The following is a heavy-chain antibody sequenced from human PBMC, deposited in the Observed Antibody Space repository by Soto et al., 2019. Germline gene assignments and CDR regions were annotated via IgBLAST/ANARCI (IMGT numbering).Heavy chain of an antibody. Sequence: PGGSLRHSCVASGFSFSSYAMSWVRQAPGKGLEWVSVISGSDGSTYYADSVKGRFTISRDNSKNTLYLQMNSLRAEDTAVYYCAKDRERDAWYEDYWGQGTLVTVSS. V-gene: IGHV3-23*01. CDR3: AKDRERDAWYEDY. J-gene: IGHJ4*02. CDR1: GFSFSSYA. CDR2: ISGSDGST. D-gene: IGHD6-13*01.